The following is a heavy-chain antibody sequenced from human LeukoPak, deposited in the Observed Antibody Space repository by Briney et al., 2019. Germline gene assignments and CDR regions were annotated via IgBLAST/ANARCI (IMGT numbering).Heavy chain of an antibody. D-gene: IGHD7-27*01. Sequence: PEGSLRLSCAASGFPFNSFFLNWVRLTPGRELEWVACISQDGSETFYMDSVRGRFIISRDNTKNSLYLQMDSLRAEDTAVYFCVRDLGHSRHYFEYWGQGALVTVSS. CDR2: ISQDGSET. J-gene: IGHJ4*02. CDR3: VRDLGHSRHYFEY. CDR1: GFPFNSFF. V-gene: IGHV3-7*01.